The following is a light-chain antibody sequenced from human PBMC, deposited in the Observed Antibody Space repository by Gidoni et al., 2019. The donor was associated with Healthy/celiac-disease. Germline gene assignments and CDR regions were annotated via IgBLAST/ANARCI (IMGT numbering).Light chain of an antibody. CDR3: QQYDNLPPLT. Sequence: GARCDITCQASQDISNYLNWYQQKPGKAPKLLIYDASNLETGVPSSFSGSGSGTDFTFTISSLQPEDIATYYCQQYDNLPPLTFGGGTKVEIK. CDR2: DAS. CDR1: QDISNY. J-gene: IGKJ4*01. V-gene: IGKV1-33*01.